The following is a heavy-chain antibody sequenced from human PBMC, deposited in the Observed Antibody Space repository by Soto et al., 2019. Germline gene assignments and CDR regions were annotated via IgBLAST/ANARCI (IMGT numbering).Heavy chain of an antibody. D-gene: IGHD3-22*01. CDR1: GYSFTGYY. CDR3: ARVVEYYDSSGYYNWFDP. V-gene: IGHV1-2*02. CDR2: INPNSGGT. J-gene: IGHJ5*02. Sequence: ASVTVSCKASGYSFTGYYIHWVRQAPGQGLEWMGWINPNSGGTNYAQKFQGRVTMTRDTSISTAYMELSRLRSDDTAVYYCARVVEYYDSSGYYNWFDPWGQGTLVTVSS.